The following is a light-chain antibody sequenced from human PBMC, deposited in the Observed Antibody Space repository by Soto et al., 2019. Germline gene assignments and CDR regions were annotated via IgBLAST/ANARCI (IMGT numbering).Light chain of an antibody. Sequence: IQMTQSPSSLSASIGGRVNITCRASQSINTYLNWYRQRPRKAPELLIYLTSTLQTGVPSRFSGSGSGTDFSLTISSLQPEDFATYYCQQSYSALVTFGGGTKVEI. CDR2: LTS. CDR1: QSINTY. V-gene: IGKV1-39*01. CDR3: QQSYSALVT. J-gene: IGKJ4*01.